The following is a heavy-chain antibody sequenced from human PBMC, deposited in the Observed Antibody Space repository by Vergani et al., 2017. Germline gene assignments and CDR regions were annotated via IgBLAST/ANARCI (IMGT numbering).Heavy chain of an antibody. J-gene: IGHJ4*02. D-gene: IGHD3-3*01. CDR3: AKVVLYYGHFDF. CDR1: GFTFSDFV. V-gene: IGHV3-23*04. Sequence: EVQLVESGGGLVKPGGSLRLSCAASGFTFSDFVMNWVRQAPGKGLEWVASIVSSGGSTYYADSVKGRFTISRDNSKNTLSLHMNNLRAEDTALYYCAKVVLYYGHFDFWGQGTLVTVSS. CDR2: IVSSGGST.